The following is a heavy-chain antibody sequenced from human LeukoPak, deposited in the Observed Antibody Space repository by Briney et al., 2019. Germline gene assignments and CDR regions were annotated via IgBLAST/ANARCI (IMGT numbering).Heavy chain of an antibody. CDR3: ARRSGSYSYYFDY. V-gene: IGHV4-61*02. D-gene: IGHD1-26*01. CDR1: GDSISSGDYY. CDR2: ISSSGST. Sequence: PSETLSLTCTVSGDSISSGDYYWSWIRQPAGKGLEWIGRISSSGSTNYNPSLKSRVTISVDTSKNQFSLKLSSVTAADTAVYYCARRSGSYSYYFDYWGQGTLVTISS. J-gene: IGHJ4*02.